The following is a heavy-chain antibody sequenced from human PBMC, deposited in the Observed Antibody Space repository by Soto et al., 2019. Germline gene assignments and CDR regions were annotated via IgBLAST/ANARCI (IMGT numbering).Heavy chain of an antibody. CDR1: GFTFSSYA. CDR2: ISSNGGST. Sequence: GGSLRLSCAASGFTFSSYAMHWVRQAPGKGLEYVSAISSNGGSTYYANSVKGRFTISRDNSKNTLYLQMGSLRAEDMAVYYCARDLHDVWSGYYPEYYFDYWGQGTLVTVSS. V-gene: IGHV3-64*01. J-gene: IGHJ4*02. CDR3: ARDLHDVWSGYYPEYYFDY. D-gene: IGHD3-3*01.